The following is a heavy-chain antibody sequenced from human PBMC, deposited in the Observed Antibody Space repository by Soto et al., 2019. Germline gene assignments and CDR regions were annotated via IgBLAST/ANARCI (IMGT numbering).Heavy chain of an antibody. D-gene: IGHD2-21*02. CDR2: ILPVFGTA. Sequence: QVQLVQSGAEVKKPRSSVKVSCTASGGTVSSYAITWVRQVPGQGLEWMGGILPVFGTANYAHKFQGRVTLTVDESTTTAYIARRSLRSEDTAVYYCAREPESYCSGDGFVPWGQGTHVTVSS. CDR1: GGTVSSYA. J-gene: IGHJ5*02. V-gene: IGHV1-69*01. CDR3: AREPESYCSGDGFVP.